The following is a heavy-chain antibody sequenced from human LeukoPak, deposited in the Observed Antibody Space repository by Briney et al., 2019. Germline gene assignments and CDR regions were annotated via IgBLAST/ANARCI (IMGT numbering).Heavy chain of an antibody. Sequence: SETLSLTCTVSGGSISSYYWSWSRQPPGKGLEWIGYIYYSGSTSYNPSLKSRVTISVDTSKNQFSLKLSSVTAADTAVYYCARAVAGRDDAFDIWGQGTMVTVSS. CDR2: IYYSGST. J-gene: IGHJ3*02. CDR1: GGSISSYY. D-gene: IGHD6-19*01. CDR3: ARAVAGRDDAFDI. V-gene: IGHV4-59*01.